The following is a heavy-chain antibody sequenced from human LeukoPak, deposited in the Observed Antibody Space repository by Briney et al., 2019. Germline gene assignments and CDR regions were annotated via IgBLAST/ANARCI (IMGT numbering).Heavy chain of an antibody. D-gene: IGHD3-3*01. CDR2: ISYDGSNK. J-gene: IGHJ4*02. V-gene: IGHV3-30*03. Sequence: PGGSLRLSCAASGFTFSSYGMHWVRQAPGKGLEWVAVISYDGSNKYYADSVMGRFTISRDNSKNTLYLQMNSLRAEDTAVYYCARDYDFWSGYYTGPFDYWGQGTLVTVSS. CDR3: ARDYDFWSGYYTGPFDY. CDR1: GFTFSSYG.